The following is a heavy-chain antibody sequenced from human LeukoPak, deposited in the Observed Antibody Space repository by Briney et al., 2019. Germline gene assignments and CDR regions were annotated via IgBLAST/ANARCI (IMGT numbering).Heavy chain of an antibody. J-gene: IGHJ4*02. CDR1: GVSTKTYYY. CDR2: VDYSGRT. Sequence: SETLSLTCTVSGVSTKTYYYWSWIRQPPGKGLEWIGYVDYSGRTKYSPSLKSRVTISVDTSKYQFSLELSSVTAADTAVYYCATNIPTPTTSPPLGYWGQGTLVTVSS. CDR3: ATNIPTPTTSPPLGY. V-gene: IGHV4-59*08. D-gene: IGHD1-26*01.